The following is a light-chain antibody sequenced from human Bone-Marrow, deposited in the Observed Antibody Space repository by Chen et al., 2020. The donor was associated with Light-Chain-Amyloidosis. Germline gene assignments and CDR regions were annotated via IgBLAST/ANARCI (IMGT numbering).Light chain of an antibody. CDR2: DDS. CDR3: QVWDRSSDRPV. Sequence: SYVLTQPSSVSVAPGQKATIACGGNNIGSTSVHWYQQTPGQAPLLVVYDDSDRPSGIPERLSGSNSGNTATLTISRVEAGDEADYYCQVWDRSSDRPVFGGGTNLTVL. V-gene: IGLV3-21*02. J-gene: IGLJ3*02. CDR1: NIGSTS.